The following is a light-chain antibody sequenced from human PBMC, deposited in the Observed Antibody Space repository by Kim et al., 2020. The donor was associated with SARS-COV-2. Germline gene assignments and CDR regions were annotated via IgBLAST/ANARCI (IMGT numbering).Light chain of an antibody. Sequence: SASVGDRVTITCLASQSISSLFAWYQQKPGKAPNLLIYKASSLESGVPSRFSGSGSGTEFTLTISSLQPDDFATYYCQQYNSYSYSFGQGTKLEIK. V-gene: IGKV1-5*03. CDR1: QSISSL. CDR3: QQYNSYSYS. CDR2: KAS. J-gene: IGKJ2*03.